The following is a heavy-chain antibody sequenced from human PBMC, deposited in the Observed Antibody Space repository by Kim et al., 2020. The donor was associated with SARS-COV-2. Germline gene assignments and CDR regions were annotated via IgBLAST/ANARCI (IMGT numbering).Heavy chain of an antibody. J-gene: IGHJ3*02. CDR3: ARDREDCSGGSCYRDAFDI. V-gene: IGHV4-31*02. Sequence: SRVTISVDTSKTQFSLKLSSVTAADTAVYYCARDREDCSGGSCYRDAFDIWGQGTMVTVSS. D-gene: IGHD2-15*01.